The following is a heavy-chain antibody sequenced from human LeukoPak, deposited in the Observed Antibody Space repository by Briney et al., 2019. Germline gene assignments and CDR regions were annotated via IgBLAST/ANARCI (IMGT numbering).Heavy chain of an antibody. Sequence: QPGGSLRLSCAASGFTFSSYEMNWVRQAPGKGLEWVSYISSSGSTIYYADSVKGRFTISRDNAKNSLYLQMNSLRAEDTAVYYCARDGNLWFGERDFDYWGQGTLVTVSS. CDR2: ISSSGSTI. CDR1: GFTFSSYE. D-gene: IGHD3-10*01. V-gene: IGHV3-48*03. CDR3: ARDGNLWFGERDFDY. J-gene: IGHJ4*02.